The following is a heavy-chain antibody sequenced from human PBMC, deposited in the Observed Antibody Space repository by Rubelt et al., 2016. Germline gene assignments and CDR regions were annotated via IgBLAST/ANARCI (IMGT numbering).Heavy chain of an antibody. CDR3: ATVANGNTIAFDI. J-gene: IGHJ3*02. V-gene: IGHV3-66*01. D-gene: IGHD3-3*01. CDR1: GFTVSNNY. CDR2: IYSSGST. Sequence: EVQLVESGGGLVKPGGSLRLSCAASGFTVSNNYMSWVRQAPGKGLEWISVIYSSGSTYYADSVKGRLHISRDNSKNTLYLQMNSRRAEDTAVYYCATVANGNTIAFDIWGQGTMVTVSS.